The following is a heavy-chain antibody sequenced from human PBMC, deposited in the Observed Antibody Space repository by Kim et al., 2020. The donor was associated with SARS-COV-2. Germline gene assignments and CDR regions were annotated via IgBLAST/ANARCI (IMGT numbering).Heavy chain of an antibody. CDR2: IYSGGST. CDR3: ARDRGIAARLNGMDV. CDR1: GFTVSSNY. V-gene: IGHV3-66*01. D-gene: IGHD6-6*01. J-gene: IGHJ6*02. Sequence: GGSLRLSCAASGFTVSSNYMSWVRQAPGKGLEWVSVIYSGGSTYYADSVKGRFTISRDNSKNTLYLQMNSLRAEDTAVYYCARDRGIAARLNGMDVWGQGTTVTVSS.